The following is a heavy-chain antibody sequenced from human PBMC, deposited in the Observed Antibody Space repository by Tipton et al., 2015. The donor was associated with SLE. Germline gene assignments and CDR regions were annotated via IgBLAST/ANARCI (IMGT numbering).Heavy chain of an antibody. V-gene: IGHV4-4*09. CDR2: IYTSGST. J-gene: IGHJ4*02. D-gene: IGHD6-13*01. Sequence: TLSLTCTVSGGSISSYYWSWIRQPPGKGLEWIGYIYTSGSTNYNPSLKSRVTISVDTSKNQFSLKLSSVTAADTAVYYCARLGIAAAVPDYWGQGTLVTVSS. CDR3: ARLGIAAAVPDY. CDR1: GGSISSYY.